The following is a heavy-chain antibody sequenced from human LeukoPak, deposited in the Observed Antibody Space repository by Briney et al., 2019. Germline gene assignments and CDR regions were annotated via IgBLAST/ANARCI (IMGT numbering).Heavy chain of an antibody. D-gene: IGHD3-22*01. J-gene: IGHJ3*02. V-gene: IGHV3-23*01. CDR3: AKDCYDSSGYYLDAFDI. CDR1: GFAFSNYA. Sequence: GGSLRLSCTTSGFAFSNYAMNWVRQAPGKGPEWVSGISGFNTYYADSVKGRFTIFRDNSKNVLYLQMDRLRAEDTAVYYCAKDCYDSSGYYLDAFDIWGQGTMVTVSS. CDR2: ISGFNT.